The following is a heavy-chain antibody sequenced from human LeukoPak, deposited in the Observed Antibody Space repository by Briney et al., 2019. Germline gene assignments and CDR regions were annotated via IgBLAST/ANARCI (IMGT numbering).Heavy chain of an antibody. CDR3: ARDGYCSSTSCYTVY. Sequence: GGPLRLSCAASGFTFSDYYVSWIRQAPGKGLEWVSYISSSGSTIYYADSVKGRFTISRDNAKNSLYLQMNSLRAEDTAVYYCARDGYCSSTSCYTVYWGQGTLVTVSS. CDR1: GFTFSDYY. J-gene: IGHJ4*02. D-gene: IGHD2-2*02. CDR2: ISSSGSTI. V-gene: IGHV3-11*01.